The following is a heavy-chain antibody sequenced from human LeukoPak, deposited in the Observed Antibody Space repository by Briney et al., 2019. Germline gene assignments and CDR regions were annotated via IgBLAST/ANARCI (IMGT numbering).Heavy chain of an antibody. V-gene: IGHV3-NL1*01. Sequence: PGGSLRLSCVASGFTFSSSGMHWVRQAPGKGLEWVSVIYSGGSTYYADSVKGRFTISRDNSKNTLYLQMNSLRAEDTAVYYCARDTGSWFDPWGQGTLVTVSS. CDR2: IYSGGST. CDR1: GFTFSSSG. CDR3: ARDTGSWFDP. D-gene: IGHD3-10*01. J-gene: IGHJ5*02.